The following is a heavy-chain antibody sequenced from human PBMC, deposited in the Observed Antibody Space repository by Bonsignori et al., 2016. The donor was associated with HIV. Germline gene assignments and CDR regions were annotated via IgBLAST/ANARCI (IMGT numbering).Heavy chain of an antibody. J-gene: IGHJ5*02. CDR2: IYTSGST. CDR1: GGSISSGSYY. CDR3: ARGNH. V-gene: IGHV4-61*02. Sequence: SETLSLTCTVSGGSISSGSYYWSWIRQPAGKGLEWIGRIYTSGSTNYNPSLKSRVTISVDTSKNQFSLKLSSVTAADTAVYYCARGNHWGQGTLVTVSS.